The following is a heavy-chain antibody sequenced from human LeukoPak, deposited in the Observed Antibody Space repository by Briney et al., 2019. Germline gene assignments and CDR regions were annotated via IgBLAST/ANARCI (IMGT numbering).Heavy chain of an antibody. CDR2: INPGDGDT. D-gene: IGHD5-18*01. CDR1: GYTFISNY. Sequence: ASVKVSCKASGYTFISNYIHWVRQAPGQGREGMGIINPGDGDTSYAQKFQGRVTMTRDTSTSTIYMELSSLRFEDTAVYYCARAIGTAKNWFDPWGQGTQVTVSS. CDR3: ARAIGTAKNWFDP. V-gene: IGHV1-46*01. J-gene: IGHJ5*02.